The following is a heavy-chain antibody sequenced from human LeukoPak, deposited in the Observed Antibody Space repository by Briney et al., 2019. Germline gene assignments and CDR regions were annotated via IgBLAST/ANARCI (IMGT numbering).Heavy chain of an antibody. Sequence: PGGSLRLSCAASGFTFSSYTMNWVRQPPGKGLEWVSNIGTSSTTIYYADSVKGRFTISRDNAKNSLYLQMNSLRAEDTAVYYCAREGGYCSGGSCYSDAFDIWGQGTMVTVSS. D-gene: IGHD2-15*01. CDR3: AREGGYCSGGSCYSDAFDI. J-gene: IGHJ3*02. CDR2: IGTSSTTI. CDR1: GFTFSSYT. V-gene: IGHV3-48*04.